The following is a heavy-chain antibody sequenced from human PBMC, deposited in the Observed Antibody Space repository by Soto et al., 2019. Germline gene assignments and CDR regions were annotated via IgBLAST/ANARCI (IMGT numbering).Heavy chain of an antibody. CDR1: GFPFSNLA. J-gene: IGHJ4*02. CDR3: AKVDAYSYRTDH. D-gene: IGHD3-16*02. CDR2: IGRTNNT. V-gene: IGHV3-23*01. Sequence: EVHLLESGGGLVQPGGSLRFSCAASGFPFSNLAMTWFRKALGKGPEWVSSIGRTNNTHYADSVKGRFAISRDNSQNTLYLQMNSLTAEDTAVYFCAKVDAYSYRTDHWGQGTLVTVSS.